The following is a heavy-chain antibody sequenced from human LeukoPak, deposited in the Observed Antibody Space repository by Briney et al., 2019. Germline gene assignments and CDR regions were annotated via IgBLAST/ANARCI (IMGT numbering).Heavy chain of an antibody. CDR2: IRSKPYGRTT. Sequence: PGGSLRLSCTASGFIFGDHAMSWVRQAPGKGLEWVGFIRSKPYGRTTEYAPSVKGRFTITRDDSKSIAYLQMNSLKTEDTAVYYCTSKYYDTSGYTNVGHYWGQGTLVTVSS. D-gene: IGHD3-22*01. CDR1: GFIFGDHA. J-gene: IGHJ4*02. CDR3: TSKYYDTSGYTNVGHY. V-gene: IGHV3-49*04.